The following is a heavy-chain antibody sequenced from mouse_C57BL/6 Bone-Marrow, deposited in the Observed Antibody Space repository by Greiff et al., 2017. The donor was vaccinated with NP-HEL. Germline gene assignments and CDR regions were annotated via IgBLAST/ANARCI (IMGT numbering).Heavy chain of an antibody. V-gene: IGHV1-52*01. CDR2: IDPSDSET. CDR3: AREGRDYYGSSPFAY. CDR1: GYTFTSYW. Sequence: QVQLQQPGAELVRPGSSVKLSCKASGYTFTSYWMHWVKQRPIQGLEWIGNIDPSDSETHYNQKFKDKATLTVDKSSSTAYMQLSSLTSEDSAVYYCAREGRDYYGSSPFAYWGQGTLVTVSA. D-gene: IGHD1-1*01. J-gene: IGHJ3*01.